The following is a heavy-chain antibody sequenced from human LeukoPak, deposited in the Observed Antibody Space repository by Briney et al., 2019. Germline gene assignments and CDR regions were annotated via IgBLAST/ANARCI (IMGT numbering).Heavy chain of an antibody. CDR3: AGDRRYCSGGSCFDIDY. Sequence: ASVKVSCKASGYTFTSYGISWVRQAPGQGLEWMGWISAYNGNTNYAQKLQGRVTMTTDTSTSTAYMELRSLRSDDTAVYYCAGDRRYCSGGSCFDIDYWGQGTLVTVSS. V-gene: IGHV1-18*04. CDR2: ISAYNGNT. D-gene: IGHD2-15*01. J-gene: IGHJ4*02. CDR1: GYTFTSYG.